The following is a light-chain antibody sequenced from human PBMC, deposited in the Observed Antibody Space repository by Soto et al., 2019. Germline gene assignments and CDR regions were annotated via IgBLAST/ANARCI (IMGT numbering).Light chain of an antibody. Sequence: DIALTQSPGTRSLSPGDRAILSCRASQSVNSGSLAWYQQRPGQATRLLIYGATIRATGIPDKFSGSGSGTDLTLTISRVEPEDFAVYCCQQYGSSVRTFGQGTKVEIK. J-gene: IGKJ1*01. CDR3: QQYGSSVRT. CDR1: QSVNSGS. CDR2: GAT. V-gene: IGKV3-20*01.